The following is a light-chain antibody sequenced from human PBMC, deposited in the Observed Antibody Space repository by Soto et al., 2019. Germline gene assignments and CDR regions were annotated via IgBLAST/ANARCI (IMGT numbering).Light chain of an antibody. CDR2: DVS. CDR1: QSVSSS. Sequence: EIVLTQSPGTLSLSPGDRATLSCRASQSVSSSLAWYQQKPGQSPRLLIYDVSNRATGIPARFSGSGSGTDFTLTVSRLAPEDFAVYYCQQRSSWPLTFGGGPKVAIK. CDR3: QQRSSWPLT. V-gene: IGKV3-11*01. J-gene: IGKJ4*01.